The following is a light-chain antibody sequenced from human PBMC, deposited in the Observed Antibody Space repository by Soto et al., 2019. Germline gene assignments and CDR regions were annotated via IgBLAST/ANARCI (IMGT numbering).Light chain of an antibody. J-gene: IGKJ1*01. CDR1: QGISST. V-gene: IGKV1-13*02. Sequence: AIQLTQSPSSLSASVGDRVTISCRASQGISSTLVWYQQKPGKAPKLLIYDASTLESGVPSRFSGSGYGTELTITISSLQPDDFETYYCQHYNSYSEAFGQGTKVDIK. CDR3: QHYNSYSEA. CDR2: DAS.